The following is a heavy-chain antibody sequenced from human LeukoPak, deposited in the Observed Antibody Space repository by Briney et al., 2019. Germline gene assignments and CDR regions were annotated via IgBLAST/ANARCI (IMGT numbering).Heavy chain of an antibody. D-gene: IGHD6-19*01. V-gene: IGHV4-39*07. CDR3: AGERGEEYSSGWYKRNYFDY. CDR1: GDSFSSVTDY. J-gene: IGHJ4*02. Sequence: SETLSLTCTVSGDSFSSVTDYWAWIRQPPGKGLEWIASGDYSGGTYYNPSLESRVAISADMSKNQFSLKLTSVTGADTAVYYCAGERGEEYSSGWYKRNYFDYWGQGIRVTVSS. CDR2: GDYSGGT.